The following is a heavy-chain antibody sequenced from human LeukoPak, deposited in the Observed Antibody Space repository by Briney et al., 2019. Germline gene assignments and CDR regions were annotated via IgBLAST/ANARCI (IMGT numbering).Heavy chain of an antibody. Sequence: GGSLRLSCAASGFTFSSYSMNWVRQAPGKGLEWVSYISSGSSTIYYADSVKGRFTISRDNAKNSLYLQMNSLRAEDTAVYYCARSWQAGFDYWGQGTLVTVSS. V-gene: IGHV3-48*01. D-gene: IGHD5-12*01. J-gene: IGHJ4*02. CDR1: GFTFSSYS. CDR3: ARSWQAGFDY. CDR2: ISSGSSTI.